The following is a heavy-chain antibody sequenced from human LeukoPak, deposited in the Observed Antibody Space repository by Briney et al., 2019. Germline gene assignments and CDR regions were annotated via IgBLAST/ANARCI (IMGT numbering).Heavy chain of an antibody. J-gene: IGHJ6*02. CDR2: ISSSSSYI. Sequence: GGSLRLSCAASGFTFSSYSMNWVRQAPGKGLEWVSSISSSSSYIYYADSVKGRFTISRDNAKSSLYLQMNSLRAEDTAVYYCAREYSSGWPSYYYYGMDVWGQGTTVTVSS. V-gene: IGHV3-21*01. CDR3: AREYSSGWPSYYYYGMDV. D-gene: IGHD6-19*01. CDR1: GFTFSSYS.